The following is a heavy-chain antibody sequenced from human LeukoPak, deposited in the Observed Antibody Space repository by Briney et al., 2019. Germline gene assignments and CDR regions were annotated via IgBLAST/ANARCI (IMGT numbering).Heavy chain of an antibody. V-gene: IGHV3-49*04. CDR1: GFTFGDYA. Sequence: QPGGSLRLSCTASGFTFGDYAMSWVRQAPGKGLEWVGFIRSKAYGGTADYAASLKGRFTISRDDSKNIAYLQMISLKTEDTAVYYCTTYHYDTSGYYYVTYWGQGTLVTVSS. J-gene: IGHJ4*02. D-gene: IGHD3-22*01. CDR3: TTYHYDTSGYYYVTY. CDR2: IRSKAYGGTA.